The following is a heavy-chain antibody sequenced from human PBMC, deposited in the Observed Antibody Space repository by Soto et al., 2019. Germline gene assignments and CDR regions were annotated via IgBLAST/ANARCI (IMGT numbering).Heavy chain of an antibody. Sequence: QVQLVQSGAEVKNPGSSVRVSCKTSGFTFNVYGIHWVRQAPGQGLEWMGGLIPIYDEPNYAQKFQGRVTITADKSTATVYLELNSLRSEDTAVYFCARVRDPHLDHYGLDVWGQETTVTVSS. CDR3: ARVRDPHLDHYGLDV. CDR2: LIPIYDEP. CDR1: GFTFNVYG. J-gene: IGHJ6*02. V-gene: IGHV1-69*06.